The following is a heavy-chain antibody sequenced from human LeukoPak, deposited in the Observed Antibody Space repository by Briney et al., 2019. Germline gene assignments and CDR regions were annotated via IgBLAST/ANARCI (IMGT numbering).Heavy chain of an antibody. J-gene: IGHJ4*01. CDR2: IYTSGST. Sequence: KPSETLSLTCTVSGASISNYYLSWIRQPAGKGLEWIGRIYTSGSTSYNPSLKSRVTMSVDTSKNQFSLQPNSVTAADTAAYYCAREQESQQYGDSWSFDYWGHGTLVTVSS. CDR3: AREQESQQYGDSWSFDY. V-gene: IGHV4-4*07. CDR1: GASISNYY. D-gene: IGHD6-13*01.